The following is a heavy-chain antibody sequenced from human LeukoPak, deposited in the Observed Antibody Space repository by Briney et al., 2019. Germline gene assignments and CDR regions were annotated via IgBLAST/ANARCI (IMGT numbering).Heavy chain of an antibody. J-gene: IGHJ4*02. Sequence: SETLSLTCAVYGGSFSGYYWSWIRQPPGKGLEWIGEINHSGSTNYNPSLKSRVTISVDKSKNQFSLKLSSVTAADTAVYYCARRNYYDSSGYYYDYWGQGTLVTVSS. D-gene: IGHD3-22*01. CDR3: ARRNYYDSSGYYYDY. CDR2: INHSGST. V-gene: IGHV4-34*01. CDR1: GGSFSGYY.